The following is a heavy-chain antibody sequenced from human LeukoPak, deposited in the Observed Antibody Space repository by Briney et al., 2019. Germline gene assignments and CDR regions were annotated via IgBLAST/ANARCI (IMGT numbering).Heavy chain of an antibody. CDR2: IYYSGST. CDR3: ARGNYVYYYGMDV. D-gene: IGHD4-11*01. Sequence: SETLSLTCTVSGGSISSYYWSWIRQPPGKGLEWIGYIYYSGSTNYNPSLKSRVTISVDTSKNQFSLKLSSVTAADTAVYYCARGNYVYYYGMDVWGQGTTVTVS. V-gene: IGHV4-59*01. J-gene: IGHJ6*02. CDR1: GGSISSYY.